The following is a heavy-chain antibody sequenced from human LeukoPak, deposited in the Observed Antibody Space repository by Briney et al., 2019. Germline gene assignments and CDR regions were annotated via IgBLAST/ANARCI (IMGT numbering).Heavy chain of an antibody. J-gene: IGHJ4*02. V-gene: IGHV3-7*03. CDR2: IKQDGSEK. CDR3: AREDRSCYYY. CDR1: GFPFSSYW. D-gene: IGHD2-15*01. Sequence: GGSLRLSCAASGFPFSSYWMAWVRLAPGKGLEWVASIKQDGSEKYYVDSVKGRFTISKDNSKNSLYLQMSSLRAEDTAMYYCAREDRSCYYYWGQGTLVTVSS.